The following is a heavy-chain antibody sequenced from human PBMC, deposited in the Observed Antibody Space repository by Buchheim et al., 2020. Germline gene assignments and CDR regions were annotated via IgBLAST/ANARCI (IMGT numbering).Heavy chain of an antibody. CDR3: VVVVSGNWFDP. J-gene: IGHJ5*02. D-gene: IGHD2-15*01. Sequence: QLQLQESGPGLVKPSETLSLTCTVSGGSISSSSYYWGWIRQPSGKGLEWIGDIYYSGSSFYNPSLKSRVTLSVDTSKNQFSLKLRSVTAADTAVYYCVVVVSGNWFDPWGQGTL. CDR1: GGSISSSSYY. V-gene: IGHV4-39*01. CDR2: IYYSGSS.